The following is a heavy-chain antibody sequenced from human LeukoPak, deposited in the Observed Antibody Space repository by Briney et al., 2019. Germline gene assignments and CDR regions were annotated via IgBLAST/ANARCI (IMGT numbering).Heavy chain of an antibody. CDR1: GFTFSSYA. CDR2: ISGSGGST. D-gene: IGHD2-2*01. V-gene: IGHV3-23*01. Sequence: GGSLRLSCAASGFTFSSYAMSWVRQAPGKGLEWVSAISGSGGSTYYADSVKGGFTISRDNAKNTLYLQMNRLRAEDRAVYNCAKDQDIVVVPAAKENWFDPWGRGTLATVSS. CDR3: AKDQDIVVVPAAKENWFDP. J-gene: IGHJ5*02.